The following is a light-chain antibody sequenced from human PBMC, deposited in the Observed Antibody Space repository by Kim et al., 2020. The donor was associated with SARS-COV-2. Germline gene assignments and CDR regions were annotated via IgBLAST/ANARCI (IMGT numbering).Light chain of an antibody. CDR1: QSVSSY. CDR3: QQRSNWLT. V-gene: IGKV3-11*01. J-gene: IGKJ4*01. CDR2: DAS. Sequence: SVSPEERATLACRASQSVSSYLAWYQQKPGQAPRLLIYDASNRATGIPARFSGSGSGTDFTLTISSLEPEDFAVYYCQQRSNWLTFGGGTKVDIK.